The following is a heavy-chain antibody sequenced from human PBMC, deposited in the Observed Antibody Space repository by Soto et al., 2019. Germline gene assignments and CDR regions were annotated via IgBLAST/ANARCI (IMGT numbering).Heavy chain of an antibody. CDR1: GGSISSAAYC. J-gene: IGHJ4*02. V-gene: IGHV4-30-4*01. CDR2: IYDGGTT. D-gene: IGHD6-13*01. CDR3: ANKGQKPGIAAAGPFDY. Sequence: SETLSLTCTVSGGSISSAAYCWSWIRQSPDKGLEWIGHIYDGGTTYSSPSLKGRVTISADTSETQFSLKLSSVRAEDTAVYYCANKGQKPGIAAAGPFDYWGQGTLVTVSS.